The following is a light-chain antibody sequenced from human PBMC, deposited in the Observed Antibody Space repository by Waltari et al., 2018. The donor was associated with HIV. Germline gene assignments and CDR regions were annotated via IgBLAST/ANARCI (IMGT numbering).Light chain of an antibody. V-gene: IGLV3-21*02. J-gene: IGLJ3*02. CDR3: QVWDTGGDHPEWV. CDR2: DDS. Sequence: SYVLTQPPSVSVAPGQTARVNCGGNNIGSKRVHGYQVKPGQAPVLVVYDDSDRPSVIPERFSGSNSGNTATLTISRVEAGDESDYYCQVWDTGGDHPEWVFGGGTKLTVL. CDR1: NIGSKR.